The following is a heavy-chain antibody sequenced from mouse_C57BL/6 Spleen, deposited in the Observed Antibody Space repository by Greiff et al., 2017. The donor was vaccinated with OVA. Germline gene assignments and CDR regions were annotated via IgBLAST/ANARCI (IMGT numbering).Heavy chain of an antibody. V-gene: IGHV1-42*01. CDR1: GYSFTGYY. Sequence: VHVKQSGPELVKPGASVKISCKASGYSFTGYYMNWVKQSPEKSLEWIGEINPSTGGTTYNQKFKAKATLTVDKSSSTAYMQLKSLTSEDSAVYYCARNLYYGSSALGYWGQGTTLTVSS. J-gene: IGHJ2*01. D-gene: IGHD1-1*01. CDR3: ARNLYYGSSALGY. CDR2: INPSTGGT.